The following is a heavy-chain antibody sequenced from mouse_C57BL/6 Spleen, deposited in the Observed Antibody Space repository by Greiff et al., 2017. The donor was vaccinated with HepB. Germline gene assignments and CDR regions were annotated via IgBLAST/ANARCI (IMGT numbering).Heavy chain of an antibody. CDR2: IHPNSGST. CDR3: ARSLGTRDYFDY. V-gene: IGHV1-64*01. J-gene: IGHJ2*01. Sequence: QVQLKQPGAELVKPGASVKLSCKASGYTFTSYWMHWVKQRPGQGLEWIGMIHPNSGSTNYNEKFKSKATLTVDKSSSTAYMQLSSLTSEDSAVYYCARSLGTRDYFDYWGQGTTLTVSS. CDR1: GYTFTSYW. D-gene: IGHD3-3*01.